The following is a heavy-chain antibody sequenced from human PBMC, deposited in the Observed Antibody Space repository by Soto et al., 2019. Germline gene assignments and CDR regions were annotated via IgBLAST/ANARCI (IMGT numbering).Heavy chain of an antibody. Sequence: QVQLVESGGGVVQPGRSLRLSCAASGFTFSSYGMHWVRQAPGKGLEWVAVISYDGSNKYYADSVKGRFTISRDNSKNTLYLQMNSLRAEDTAVYYCAKIVRDGYNYKYDYDGMDVWGQGTTVTVSS. D-gene: IGHD5-12*01. V-gene: IGHV3-30*18. J-gene: IGHJ6*02. CDR1: GFTFSSYG. CDR3: AKIVRDGYNYKYDYDGMDV. CDR2: ISYDGSNK.